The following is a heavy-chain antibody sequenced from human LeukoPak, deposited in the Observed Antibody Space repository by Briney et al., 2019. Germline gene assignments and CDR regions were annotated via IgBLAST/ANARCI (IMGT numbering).Heavy chain of an antibody. V-gene: IGHV4-4*09. CDR2: ISTSGST. J-gene: IGHJ4*02. CDR1: VTSISNYY. Sequence: PSETLSLTCAVSVTSISNYYWSWIRQAPGKGLEWIGYISTSGSTNYNPSLKSRVSISLDTSNNRFSLNLNFVTAADTAVYFCASPRTSYRYTFDYWGQGALVTVSS. D-gene: IGHD5-18*01. CDR3: ASPRTSYRYTFDY.